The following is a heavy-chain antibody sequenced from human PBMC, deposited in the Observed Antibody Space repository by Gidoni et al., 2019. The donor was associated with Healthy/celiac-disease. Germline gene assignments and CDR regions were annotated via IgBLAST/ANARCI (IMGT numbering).Heavy chain of an antibody. Sequence: EVQLLESGGGLVQPGGSLRLSCAASGFTFSSYAMSWVRQAPGKGLEWVSAISGSGGSTYYADPVKGRFTISRDNSKNTLYLQMNSLRAEDTAVYYCAKELPPHSSGYGPFDYWGQGTLVTVSS. CDR2: ISGSGGST. CDR3: AKELPPHSSGYGPFDY. CDR1: GFTFSSYA. V-gene: IGHV3-23*01. J-gene: IGHJ4*02. D-gene: IGHD3-22*01.